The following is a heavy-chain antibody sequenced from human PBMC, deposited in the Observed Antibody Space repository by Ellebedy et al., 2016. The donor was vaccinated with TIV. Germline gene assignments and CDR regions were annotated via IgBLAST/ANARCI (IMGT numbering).Heavy chain of an antibody. V-gene: IGHV3-23*01. Sequence: GESLKISXAASGFTFSSYAMSWVRQAPGKGLEWVSAISGSGGSTYYADSVKGRFTISRDNSKNTLYLQMNSLRAEDTAVYYCAKGLHRIVGAAAPDYYGMDVWGQGTTVTVSS. CDR1: GFTFSSYA. D-gene: IGHD1-26*01. CDR2: ISGSGGST. J-gene: IGHJ6*02. CDR3: AKGLHRIVGAAAPDYYGMDV.